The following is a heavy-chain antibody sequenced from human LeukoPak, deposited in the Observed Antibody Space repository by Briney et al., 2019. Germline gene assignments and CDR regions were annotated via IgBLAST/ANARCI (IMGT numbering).Heavy chain of an antibody. CDR2: IYYSGST. Sequence: PSETLSLTCTVSGGSISSYYWSWIRQPPGKGLEWIGYIYYSGSTNYNPSLKSRVTISVDTSKNQFSLKLSSVTAADTAVYYCARRVPYCSGGSCSQNAFDIWGQGTMVTVSS. V-gene: IGHV4-59*01. D-gene: IGHD2-15*01. J-gene: IGHJ3*02. CDR1: GGSISSYY. CDR3: ARRVPYCSGGSCSQNAFDI.